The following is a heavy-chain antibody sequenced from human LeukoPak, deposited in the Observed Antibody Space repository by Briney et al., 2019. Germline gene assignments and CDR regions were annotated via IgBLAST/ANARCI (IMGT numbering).Heavy chain of an antibody. Sequence: GASVKVSCKASGYTFTCYYMHWVRQAPGQGLEWMGWINPNSGGTNYAQKFQGRVTMTRDTSISTAYMELSRLRSDDTAVYYCARDRDWTRYSGSYLTSSNIWFDPWGQGTLVTVSS. V-gene: IGHV1-2*02. J-gene: IGHJ5*02. CDR2: INPNSGGT. CDR3: ARDRDWTRYSGSYLTSSNIWFDP. CDR1: GYTFTCYY. D-gene: IGHD1-26*01.